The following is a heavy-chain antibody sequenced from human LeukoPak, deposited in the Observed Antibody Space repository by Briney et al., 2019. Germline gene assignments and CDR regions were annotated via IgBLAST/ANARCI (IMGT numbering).Heavy chain of an antibody. J-gene: IGHJ4*02. CDR3: ARSGGIAARPTDIDFDY. CDR1: GYTFISYY. Sequence: ASVKVSCKASGYTFISYYMHWVRRAPGQGLEWMGIINPSGGSTSYAQKFQGRVTMTRDTSTSTVYMELSSLRSEDTAVYYCARSGGIAARPTDIDFDYWGQGTLVTVSS. D-gene: IGHD6-6*01. V-gene: IGHV1-46*01. CDR2: INPSGGST.